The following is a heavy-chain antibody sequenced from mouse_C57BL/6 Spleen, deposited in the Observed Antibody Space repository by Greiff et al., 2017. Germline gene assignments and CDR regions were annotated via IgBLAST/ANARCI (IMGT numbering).Heavy chain of an antibody. CDR1: GYTFTSYW. J-gene: IGHJ4*01. CDR2: IDPSDSYT. D-gene: IGHD1-1*01. V-gene: IGHV1-59*01. Sequence: VLLQQSGAELVRPGTSVKLSCKASGYTFTSYWMHWVKQRPGQGLEWIGVIDPSDSYTYYNQKFKGQATLTVDTSSNTAYMQLSSLISEDSAVYYGARSCDYDGSILYAMDYWGQGTSVTVSS. CDR3: ARSCDYDGSILYAMDY.